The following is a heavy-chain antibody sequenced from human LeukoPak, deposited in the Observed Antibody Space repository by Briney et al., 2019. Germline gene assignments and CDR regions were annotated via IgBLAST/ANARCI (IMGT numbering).Heavy chain of an antibody. Sequence: AASVKVSCKASGFTFTSSAMQWVRQARGQRLEWIGWIVVGSGNTNCAQKFQERVTITRDMSTSTAYMELSSLRSEDTAVYYCAADLVDCTNGVCYSFDYWGQGTLVTVSS. D-gene: IGHD2-8*01. CDR3: AADLVDCTNGVCYSFDY. J-gene: IGHJ4*02. V-gene: IGHV1-58*02. CDR1: GFTFTSSA. CDR2: IVVGSGNT.